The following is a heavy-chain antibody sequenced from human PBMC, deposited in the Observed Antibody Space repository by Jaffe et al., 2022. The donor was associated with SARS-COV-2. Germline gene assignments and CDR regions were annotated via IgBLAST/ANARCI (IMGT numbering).Heavy chain of an antibody. V-gene: IGHV3-30*04. CDR2: IRSDGSGR. J-gene: IGHJ3*01. CDR1: GFTFSSYF. CDR3: AKEGSSDSDAFDL. Sequence: QVQLVESGGGVVQPGRSLRLSCVASGFTFSSYFMHWVRQAPGKGLEWVAVIRSDGSGRFYADSVKGRFTISRDNSDNTLYLQMNSLSAEDTAVYYCAKEGSSDSDAFDLWGQGTMVTVFS. D-gene: IGHD3-22*01.